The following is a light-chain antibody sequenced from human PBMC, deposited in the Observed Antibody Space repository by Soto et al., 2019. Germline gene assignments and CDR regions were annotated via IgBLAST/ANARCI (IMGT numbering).Light chain of an antibody. J-gene: IGLJ2*01. CDR2: DVS. CDR1: SSDVGGNNY. Sequence: QSALTQPPSASGSPGQSVTISCAGTSSDVGGNNYVSWYQQYPGKAPKLMIYDVSKRPSGVPDRFSGSKSGNTASLTVSGLQAEDEADYYCSSHAGTKNVVFGGGTKVTVL. CDR3: SSHAGTKNVV. V-gene: IGLV2-8*01.